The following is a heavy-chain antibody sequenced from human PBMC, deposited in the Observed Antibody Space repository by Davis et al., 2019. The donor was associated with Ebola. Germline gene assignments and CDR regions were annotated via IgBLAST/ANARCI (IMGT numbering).Heavy chain of an antibody. Sequence: AASVKVSCKASGYTFTGYYMHWVRQAPGQGPEWMGIINPSGGATTYAQKFQGRVTMTRDTSTSTVYMELSSLRSEDTAVYYCARAGVPHGMDVWGQGTTVTVSS. V-gene: IGHV1-46*01. J-gene: IGHJ6*02. CDR2: INPSGGAT. CDR3: ARAGVPHGMDV. D-gene: IGHD3-10*01. CDR1: GYTFTGYY.